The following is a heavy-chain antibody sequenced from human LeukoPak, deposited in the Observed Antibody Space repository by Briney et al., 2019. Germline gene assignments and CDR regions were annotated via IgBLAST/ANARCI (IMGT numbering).Heavy chain of an antibody. Sequence: GASVKVSCKASGYTFTSYYMHWVRQAPGQGLEWMGWISADKGKTKYAQKFQGRVTMTIDPATTTASMELRSLRSDDTAVYYCARVVVIMEQVSGTYYNWNHYYGLDVWGQGTTVTVSS. V-gene: IGHV1-18*04. CDR3: ARVVVIMEQVSGTYYNWNHYYGLDV. J-gene: IGHJ6*02. D-gene: IGHD3-10*01. CDR1: GYTFTSYY. CDR2: ISADKGKT.